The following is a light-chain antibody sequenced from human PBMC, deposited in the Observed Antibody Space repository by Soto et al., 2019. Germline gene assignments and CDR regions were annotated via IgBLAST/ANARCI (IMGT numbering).Light chain of an antibody. CDR1: QSITRF. CDR2: AAS. V-gene: IGKV1-39*01. CDR3: QQNYSPPLIT. Sequence: DIQMTQSPSSLSASVGDRVTITCRASQSITRFLNWYQQKPGKAPKLLIYAASTLQTGVPSRFSGSGSGTDFTLTIRSLQPEDFATYYCQQNYSPPLITFGQGTRREIK. J-gene: IGKJ5*01.